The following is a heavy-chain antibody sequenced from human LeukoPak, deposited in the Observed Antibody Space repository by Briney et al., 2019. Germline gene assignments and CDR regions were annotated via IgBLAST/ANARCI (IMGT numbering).Heavy chain of an antibody. CDR2: ISYDGSNK. CDR3: TRDRVGLWWFN. Sequence: QPGRSLRLSCAASGFTFSSYAMHWVRQAPGKGLEWVAVISYDGSNKYYADSVKGRFTISRDNSKNTLYLQMNSLRAEDTAVYYCTRDRVGLWWFNWGQGTLVTVSS. CDR1: GFTFSSYA. D-gene: IGHD2-21*01. V-gene: IGHV3-30-3*01. J-gene: IGHJ4*02.